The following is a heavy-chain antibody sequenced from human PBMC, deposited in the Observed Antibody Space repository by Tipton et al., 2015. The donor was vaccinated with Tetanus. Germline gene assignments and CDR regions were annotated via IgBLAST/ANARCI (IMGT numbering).Heavy chain of an antibody. J-gene: IGHJ3*02. V-gene: IGHV4-61*02. CDR2: VYRSGVT. CDR1: GASLRGGDYH. D-gene: IGHD2-8*02. CDR3: SRVLRYCTSGGWEDAFDI. Sequence: TLSLTCTVSGASLRGGDYHWSWIRQSAGKGLEWIGRVYRSGVTTYNPSLKSRVTMSMDASRNQFSLTLTSTTLADTAVYYCSRVLRYCTSGGWEDAFDIWGQGTLVTVSS.